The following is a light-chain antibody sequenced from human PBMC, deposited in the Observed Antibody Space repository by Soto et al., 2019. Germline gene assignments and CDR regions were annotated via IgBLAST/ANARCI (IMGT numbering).Light chain of an antibody. CDR3: AAWDDTLRARV. CDR2: SND. Sequence: QSVLAQPPSASGTPGQRVTISCSGSNSNIGRNDVTWYQQVPGTAPQCLIYSNDQRPSGVPDRISASRSGTSASLAISGLQSWDEAEYYCAAWDDTLRARVFVGGTQLTV. J-gene: IGLJ2*01. V-gene: IGLV1-44*01. CDR1: NSNIGRND.